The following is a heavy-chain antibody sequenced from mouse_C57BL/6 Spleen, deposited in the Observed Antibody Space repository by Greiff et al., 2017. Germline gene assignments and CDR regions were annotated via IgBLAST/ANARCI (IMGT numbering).Heavy chain of an antibody. J-gene: IGHJ1*03. CDR3: TRTTVVATDWYFDG. CDR1: GYTFTSYW. D-gene: IGHD1-1*01. V-gene: IGHV1-5*01. Sequence: DVKLVESGTVLARPGASVKMSCKTSGYTFTSYWMHWVKQRPGQGLEWIGAIYPGNSDTSYNQKFKGKAKLTAVTSASTAYMELSSLTNEDSAVYYCTRTTVVATDWYFDGWGTGPTVTVSS. CDR2: IYPGNSDT.